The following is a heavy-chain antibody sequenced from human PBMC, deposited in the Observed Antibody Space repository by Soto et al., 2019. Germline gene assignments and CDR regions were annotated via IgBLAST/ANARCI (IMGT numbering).Heavy chain of an antibody. CDR3: ARPLYFYGSGSYPWFDP. CDR2: IYYSGST. CDR1: GGSISGSSYY. D-gene: IGHD3-10*01. J-gene: IGHJ5*02. V-gene: IGHV4-39*01. Sequence: SETLSLTCTVSGGSISGSSYYWGWIRQPPGKGLEWIGTIYYSGSTYYNPSLKSRVTISVDTSKNQFSLKLSSVTAADTAVYYCARPLYFYGSGSYPWFDPWGQGTLVTVSS.